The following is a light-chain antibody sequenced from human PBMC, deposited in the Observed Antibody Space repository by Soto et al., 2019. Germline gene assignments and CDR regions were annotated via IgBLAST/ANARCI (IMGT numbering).Light chain of an antibody. CDR3: QQRSNWPLT. V-gene: IGKV3-11*01. Sequence: EIVLTQSPATLSLSPGERATLCCRASQNVSNSLAWYQLRPGQAPRLLIYDASNRATGIPARFSGSGSGTDFTLTISSLEPEDFAIYYCQQRSNWPLTFGGGTKVEIK. J-gene: IGKJ4*01. CDR2: DAS. CDR1: QNVSNS.